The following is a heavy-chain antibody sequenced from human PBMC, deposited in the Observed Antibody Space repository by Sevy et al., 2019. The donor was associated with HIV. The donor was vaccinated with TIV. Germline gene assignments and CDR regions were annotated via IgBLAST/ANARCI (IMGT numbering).Heavy chain of an antibody. Sequence: GGCLRLSCAASGFTFTNYWMHWVRQAPGKGLVWVSRVDNDGSGTNYADSVKGRFTISRDNAKNTVYLQMNSLSAEDTAVYYCTRDMYGIDYWGQGTLVTVSS. V-gene: IGHV3-74*01. D-gene: IGHD2-8*01. CDR3: TRDMYGIDY. CDR2: VDNDGSGT. J-gene: IGHJ4*02. CDR1: GFTFTNYW.